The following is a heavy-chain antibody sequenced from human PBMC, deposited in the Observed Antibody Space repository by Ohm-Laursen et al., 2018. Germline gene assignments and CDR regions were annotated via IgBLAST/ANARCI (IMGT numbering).Heavy chain of an antibody. CDR1: GYTFSSYD. Sequence: ASVKVSCKVSGYTFSSYDIIWVRQASGQGPEWMGWMNPYSHNTGYARKFRGRVSMTSDSSISTAYMELYSLTSEDTATYYCARAVRYQLLSDPWGQGTLVTVSS. D-gene: IGHD4-23*01. CDR2: MNPYSHNT. J-gene: IGHJ5*02. CDR3: ARAVRYQLLSDP. V-gene: IGHV1-8*01.